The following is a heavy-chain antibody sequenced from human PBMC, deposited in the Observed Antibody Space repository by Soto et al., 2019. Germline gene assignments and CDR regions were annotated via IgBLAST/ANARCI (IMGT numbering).Heavy chain of an antibody. D-gene: IGHD2-2*01. CDR2: ICHTGGR. Sequence: QVQLQQSGPGLVKPSGTLSLTCLVSGDSINNTYWWSWVGQPSEKGLEWIGGICHTGGRRYMPSLRGRITLSVDQSKDQFSLKLTSVSAADTAVYYCARAVYCTTANCWDDFHYYNIDVWGQGTAVTVSS. J-gene: IGHJ6*02. CDR3: ARAVYCTTANCWDDFHYYNIDV. CDR1: GDSINNTYW. V-gene: IGHV4-4*02.